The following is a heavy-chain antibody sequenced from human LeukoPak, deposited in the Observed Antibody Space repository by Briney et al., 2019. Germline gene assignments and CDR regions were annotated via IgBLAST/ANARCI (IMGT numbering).Heavy chain of an antibody. V-gene: IGHV3-73*01. CDR2: ILSKANSYAT. CDR1: GFTLSGPA. CDR3: TRVLSDSSSAKFDY. J-gene: IGHJ4*02. Sequence: GGSLNLSCAASGFTLSGPAIRWVRQASGKVLEWVGRILSKANSYATAYATSVKGRFTISRDDSKNTGYLQMNRLKTEHTAVYYCTRVLSDSSSAKFDYWGQGTLVTVSS. D-gene: IGHD6-13*01.